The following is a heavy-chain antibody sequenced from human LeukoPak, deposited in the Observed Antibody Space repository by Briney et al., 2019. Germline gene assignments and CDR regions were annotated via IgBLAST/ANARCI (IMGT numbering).Heavy chain of an antibody. D-gene: IGHD7-27*01. CDR1: GFTVSSNC. CDR2: IYSGGST. Sequence: GGSLRLSCAASGFTVSSNCMSWVRQAPGKGLGWDSVIYSGGSTYYADSVKGRFTISRDNSKNTLYLQMNSLRAEDTAVYYCARDLLTGDGVYFDYWGQGTLVTVSS. V-gene: IGHV3-53*01. CDR3: ARDLLTGDGVYFDY. J-gene: IGHJ4*02.